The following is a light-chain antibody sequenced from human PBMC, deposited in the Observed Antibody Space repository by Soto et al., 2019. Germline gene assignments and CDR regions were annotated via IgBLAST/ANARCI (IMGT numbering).Light chain of an antibody. CDR3: TSWTTSTTMI. CDR2: DVN. J-gene: IGLJ2*01. CDR1: SSDIGAYNF. Sequence: QSVLTQPASVSGSPGQSITISCTGTSSDIGAYNFVSWYQQHPGKAPKLMLYDVNIRPSAVSNRFSGSKSGNTASLTISGLQAEDEADYYCTSWTTSTTMIFGGGTKVTVL. V-gene: IGLV2-14*03.